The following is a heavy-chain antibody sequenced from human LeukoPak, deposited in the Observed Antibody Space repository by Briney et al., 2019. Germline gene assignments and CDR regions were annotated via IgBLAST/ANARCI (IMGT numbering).Heavy chain of an antibody. CDR3: ARDATRMGNYFDY. D-gene: IGHD5-12*01. CDR1: GGSISSGSYY. Sequence: SETLSLTCTVSGGSISSGSYYWSWIRQPPGKGLEWIGSIYHRESTYYNPSLKSRVTISVDTSKNQFSLKLSSVTAADTAVYYCARDATRMGNYFDYWGQGTLVTVSS. J-gene: IGHJ4*02. CDR2: IYHREST. V-gene: IGHV4-39*07.